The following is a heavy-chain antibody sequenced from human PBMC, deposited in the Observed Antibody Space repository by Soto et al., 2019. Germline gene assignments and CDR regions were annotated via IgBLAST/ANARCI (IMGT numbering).Heavy chain of an antibody. CDR2: ISASGHDT. CDR1: GFTFSLYA. Sequence: EVQLLESGGGLVQPGGSLRLSCSASGFTFSLYAMTWVRQDPGRGLEWVYRISASGHDTYYADSVKGRFTISGDNSKNTVSRQMTALRVDDTAVYYWAIDRWDDNGDRWGQGALVTVSS. D-gene: IGHD1-1*01. CDR3: AIDRWDDNGDR. V-gene: IGHV3-23*01. J-gene: IGHJ5*02.